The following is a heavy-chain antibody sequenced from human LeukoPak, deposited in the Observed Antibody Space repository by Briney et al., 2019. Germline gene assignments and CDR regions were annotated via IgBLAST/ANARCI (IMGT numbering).Heavy chain of an antibody. CDR2: ISSSSSYI. Sequence: GRSLRLSCAASGFTFSSYAMHWVRQAPGKGLEWVSSISSSSSYIYYADSVKGRFTISRDNAKNSLYLQMNSLRAEDTAVYYCARADPDAFDIWGQGTMVTVSS. J-gene: IGHJ3*02. CDR1: GFTFSSYA. V-gene: IGHV3-21*01. CDR3: ARADPDAFDI.